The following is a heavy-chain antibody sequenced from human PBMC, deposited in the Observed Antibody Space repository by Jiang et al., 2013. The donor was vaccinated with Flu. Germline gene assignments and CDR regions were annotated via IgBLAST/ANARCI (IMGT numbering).Heavy chain of an antibody. CDR3: ARSMQPDDYSNNFFGRTGRFEY. CDR1: GYSFTSYW. Sequence: GAEVKKPGESLKISCKGSGYSFTSYWIGWVRQMPGKGLEWMGIIYPGDSDTRYSPSFQGQVTISADKSISTAYLQWSSLKASDTAMYYCARSMQPDDYSNNFFGRTGRFEYWGQGALVSVSS. CDR2: IYPGDSDT. V-gene: IGHV5-51*01. D-gene: IGHD4-11*01. J-gene: IGHJ1*01.